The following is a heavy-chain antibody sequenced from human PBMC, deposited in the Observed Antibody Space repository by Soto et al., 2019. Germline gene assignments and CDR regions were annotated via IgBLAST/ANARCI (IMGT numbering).Heavy chain of an antibody. Sequence: SETLSLTCTVSGGSVSSGNYYRSWIRHPPGKGLEWIGYIYYSGSTNYNPSLKSRVTISVDTSKNQFSLKLSSVTAADTAVYYCARLSGSYYRANYFDYWGQGTLVTVSS. CDR3: ARLSGSYYRANYFDY. CDR2: IYYSGST. CDR1: GGSVSSGNYY. J-gene: IGHJ4*02. V-gene: IGHV4-61*01. D-gene: IGHD3-10*01.